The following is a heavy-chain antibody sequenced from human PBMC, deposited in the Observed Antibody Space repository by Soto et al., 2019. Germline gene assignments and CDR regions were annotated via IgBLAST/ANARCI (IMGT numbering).Heavy chain of an antibody. Sequence: EVQLLESGGGLVQPGGSLRLSGAASGFTFSSYAMSWVRQAPGKGLEWVSGISGNGGNTYYADSVKGRFTISRDTSMNTLHLQMNSLRAEDTAVYYCANRHCYSRLGPEYWGQGTQVTVSS. D-gene: IGHD2-21*01. CDR3: ANRHCYSRLGPEY. V-gene: IGHV3-23*01. J-gene: IGHJ4*02. CDR1: GFTFSSYA. CDR2: ISGNGGNT.